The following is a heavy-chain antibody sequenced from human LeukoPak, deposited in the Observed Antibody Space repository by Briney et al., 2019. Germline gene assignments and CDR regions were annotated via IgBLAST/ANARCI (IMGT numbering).Heavy chain of an antibody. CDR3: ARDNSAAAAGHFDY. J-gene: IGHJ4*02. D-gene: IGHD6-13*01. Sequence: SVKVSCKASGVTFSSYAIGWVRQAPGQGLEWMGRIIPIFGTANYAQKFQGRVTITTDESTSTAYMELSSLRSEDTAVYYCARDNSAAAAGHFDYWGQGTLVTVSS. CDR1: GVTFSSYA. CDR2: IIPIFGTA. V-gene: IGHV1-69*05.